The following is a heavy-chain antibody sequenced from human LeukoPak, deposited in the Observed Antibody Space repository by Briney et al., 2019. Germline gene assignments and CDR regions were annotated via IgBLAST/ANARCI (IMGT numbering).Heavy chain of an antibody. CDR2: IYYSGST. D-gene: IGHD6-13*01. J-gene: IGHJ2*01. CDR1: GGSISNYY. V-gene: IGHV4-59*01. CDR3: ARVYYSSSYDYWYFDL. Sequence: SETLSLICTVSGGSISNYYWSWIRQPPGKGLEWIGYIYYSGSTNYNPSLKSRVTISVDTSKNQFSLKLSSVTAADTAVYYCARVYYSSSYDYWYFDLWGRGTLVTVSS.